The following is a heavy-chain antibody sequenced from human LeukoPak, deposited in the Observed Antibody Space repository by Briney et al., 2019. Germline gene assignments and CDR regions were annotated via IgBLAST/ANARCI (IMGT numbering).Heavy chain of an antibody. V-gene: IGHV1-69*13. Sequence: SVKVSCKASGGTFSSYAISWVRQAPGQGLEWMGGIIPIFGAANYAQKFQGRVTITADESTSTAYMELSSLRSEDTAVYYCARDGYSCSWYPLFRFDPWGQGTLVTVSS. CDR2: IIPIFGAA. D-gene: IGHD6-13*01. CDR1: GGTFSSYA. CDR3: ARDGYSCSWYPLFRFDP. J-gene: IGHJ5*02.